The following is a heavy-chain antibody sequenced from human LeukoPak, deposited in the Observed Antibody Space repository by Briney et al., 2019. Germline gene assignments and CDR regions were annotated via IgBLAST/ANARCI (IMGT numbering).Heavy chain of an antibody. CDR1: GGTFSSYA. CDR2: IIPILGIA. Sequence: SVKVSCKASGGTFSSYAISWVRQAPGQGLEWMGRIIPILGIANYAQKFQGRVTITADKSTSTAYMELSSLRSEDTAVYYCARDGAPSYDDILTGYKAPGVGFDYWGQGTLVTVSS. CDR3: ARDGAPSYDDILTGYKAPGVGFDY. D-gene: IGHD3-9*01. V-gene: IGHV1-69*04. J-gene: IGHJ4*02.